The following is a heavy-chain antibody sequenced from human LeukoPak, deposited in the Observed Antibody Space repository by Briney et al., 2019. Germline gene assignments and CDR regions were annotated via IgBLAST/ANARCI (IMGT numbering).Heavy chain of an antibody. CDR3: ARDRESESDSEGDY. D-gene: IGHD4-11*01. Sequence: GGSLRLSCSASGFTFSRFWMSWVRQAPGKGLEYVALIKQGGSEIYHMDSVKGRFTISRDDATNSLYLQMDSLRVEDTALYYCARDRESESDSEGDYWGQGTLVTVSS. V-gene: IGHV3-7*01. CDR2: IKQGGSEI. J-gene: IGHJ4*02. CDR1: GFTFSRFW.